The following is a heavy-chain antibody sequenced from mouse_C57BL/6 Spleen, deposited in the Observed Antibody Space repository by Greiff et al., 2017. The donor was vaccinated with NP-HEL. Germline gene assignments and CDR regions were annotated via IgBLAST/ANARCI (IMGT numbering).Heavy chain of an antibody. J-gene: IGHJ4*01. Sequence: QVQLQQSGPGLVQPSQSLSITCTVSGFSLTSYGVHWVRQSPGKGLEWLGVIWSGGSTDYNAAFISRLSISKDNSKSQVFFKMNSLQADDTAIYYCARNMITTIPPYYYAMDYWGQGTSVTVSS. CDR3: ARNMITTIPPYYYAMDY. V-gene: IGHV2-2*01. D-gene: IGHD2-4*01. CDR2: IWSGGST. CDR1: GFSLTSYG.